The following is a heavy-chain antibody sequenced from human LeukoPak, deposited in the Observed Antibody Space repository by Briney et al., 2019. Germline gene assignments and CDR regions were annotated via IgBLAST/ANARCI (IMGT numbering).Heavy chain of an antibody. J-gene: IGHJ6*03. D-gene: IGHD4-17*01. Sequence: PGGSLRLSCTAPGFAFRSHAMHWVRQAPGKGLEWVAFIRYDGSKKFYADSVKGRFTISRDNSKNTLYLQMYSLRAEDTAVYYCAKIPYGDYVLDYYYYMDVWGKGTTVTISS. CDR1: GFAFRSHA. CDR3: AKIPYGDYVLDYYYYMDV. CDR2: IRYDGSKK. V-gene: IGHV3-30*02.